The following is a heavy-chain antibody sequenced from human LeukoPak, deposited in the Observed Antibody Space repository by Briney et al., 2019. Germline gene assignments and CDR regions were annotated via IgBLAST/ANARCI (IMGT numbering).Heavy chain of an antibody. CDR3: AREEKQRITIFGMARIWERWFDP. J-gene: IGHJ5*02. V-gene: IGHV1-69*05. CDR2: IIPIFGTA. D-gene: IGHD3-3*01. CDR1: GGTFSSYA. Sequence: GSSVKVSCKASGGTFSSYAISWVRQAPGQGLEWMGGIIPIFGTANYAQKFQGRVTITTDESTSTAYMELSSLRSEDTAVYYCAREEKQRITIFGMARIWERWFDPWGQGTLVTVSS.